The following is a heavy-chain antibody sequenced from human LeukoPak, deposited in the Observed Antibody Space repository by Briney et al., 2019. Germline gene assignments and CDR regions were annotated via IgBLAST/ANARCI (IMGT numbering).Heavy chain of an antibody. Sequence: SETLSLTCAVYGGSFSGYYWSWIRRPPGKGLEWIGEINHSGSTNYNPSLKSRVTISVDTSKNQFSLKLSSVTAADTAVYYCGRGGYFDYWGQGTLVTVSS. CDR3: GRGGYFDY. CDR1: GGSFSGYY. J-gene: IGHJ4*02. CDR2: INHSGST. V-gene: IGHV4-34*01.